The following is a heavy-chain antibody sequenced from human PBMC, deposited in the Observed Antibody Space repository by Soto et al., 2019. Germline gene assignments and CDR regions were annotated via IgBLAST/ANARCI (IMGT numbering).Heavy chain of an antibody. CDR1: GGTFSSYT. V-gene: IGHV1-69*04. J-gene: IGHJ6*03. Sequence: SVKVSCKASGGTFSSYTISWVRQAPGQGLEWMGRIIPILGIANYAQKFQGRVTITADKSTSTAYMELSSLRSEDTAVYYCARDSRGYSYGYNYYYYMDVWGKGTTVTVSS. CDR3: ARDSRGYSYGYNYYYYMDV. CDR2: IIPILGIA. D-gene: IGHD5-18*01.